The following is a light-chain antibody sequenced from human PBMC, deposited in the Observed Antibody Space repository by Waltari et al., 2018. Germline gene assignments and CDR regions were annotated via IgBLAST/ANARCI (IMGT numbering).Light chain of an antibody. CDR1: QDISTS. CDR3: QQLNRYPIS. Sequence: DIQLTQSPSFLSASVGDGVTFTCRASQDISTSLAWYQQKAGTAPKLLIYAASILQSGVPSRFSGSGSGTEFTLTISSLQPEDFATYYCQQLNRYPISFGQGTRL. V-gene: IGKV1-9*01. CDR2: AAS. J-gene: IGKJ5*01.